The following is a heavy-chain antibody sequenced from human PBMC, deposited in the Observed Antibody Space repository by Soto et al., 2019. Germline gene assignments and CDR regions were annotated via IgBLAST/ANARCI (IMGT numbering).Heavy chain of an antibody. J-gene: IGHJ6*01. CDR1: GFTFSIYG. D-gene: IGHD5-18*01. V-gene: IGHV3-30*18. CDR2: ISYDGSNK. CDR3: AKEGGHSYALRGYYYYGMDV. Sequence: LRVSWACSGFTFSIYGMHLVRQSPGKGLEWVAVISYDGSNKYYADSVKGRFTISRDNSKNTLYLQMNSLRAEDTAVYYCAKEGGHSYALRGYYYYGMDVWGQGTTVTVSS.